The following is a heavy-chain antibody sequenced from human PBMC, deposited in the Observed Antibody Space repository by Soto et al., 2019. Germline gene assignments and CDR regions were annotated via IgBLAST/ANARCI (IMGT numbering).Heavy chain of an antibody. CDR1: GGSFSGYY. V-gene: IGHV4-34*01. CDR2: INHSGST. D-gene: IGHD6-6*01. Sequence: SETLSLTCAVYGGSFSGYYWSWIRQPPGKGLEWIGEINHSGSTNYNPSLKSRVTISVDTSKNQFSLKLSSVTAADTAVYYCARGRPSARPFDYWGQGTQVTVSS. J-gene: IGHJ4*02. CDR3: ARGRPSARPFDY.